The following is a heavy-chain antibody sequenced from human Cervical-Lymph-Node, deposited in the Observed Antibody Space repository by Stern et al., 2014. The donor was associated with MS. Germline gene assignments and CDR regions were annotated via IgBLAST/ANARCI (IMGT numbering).Heavy chain of an antibody. CDR3: ARDDCSGGRCYLGGY. D-gene: IGHD2-15*01. Sequence: VQLEQSGAEVKKPGASVKVSCKASGYTFTAYALHWVRQAPGPRLEWVGWRNLGNGNTKYLEKFQGRLTITRDTSASTAYMELTSLRSEDTAVYSCARDDCSGGRCYLGGYWGQGTLVTVSS. V-gene: IGHV1-3*01. CDR2: RNLGNGNT. J-gene: IGHJ4*02. CDR1: GYTFTAYA.